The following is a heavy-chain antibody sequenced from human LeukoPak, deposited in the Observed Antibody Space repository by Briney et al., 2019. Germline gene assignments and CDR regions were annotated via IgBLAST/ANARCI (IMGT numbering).Heavy chain of an antibody. CDR3: ARDDFVWLLGSGAFDI. CDR2: IIPIFGTA. J-gene: IGHJ3*02. V-gene: IGHV1-69*05. D-gene: IGHD3-9*01. Sequence: SVKVSCKASGGTFSSYAISWVRQAPGQGLEWMGRIIPIFGTANYAQKFQGRVTITTDESTSTAYMELSSLRSEDTAVYYCARDDFVWLLGSGAFDIWGQGTMVTVSS. CDR1: GGTFSSYA.